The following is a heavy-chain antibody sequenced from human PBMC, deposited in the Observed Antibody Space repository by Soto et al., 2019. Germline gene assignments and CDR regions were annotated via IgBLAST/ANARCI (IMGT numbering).Heavy chain of an antibody. V-gene: IGHV1-69*13. D-gene: IGHD3-22*01. J-gene: IGHJ5*02. CDR3: ASGTYYYDSSGYPSHGLDWFDP. CDR1: GGTFSSYA. Sequence: SVKVSCKASGGTFSSYAISWVRQAPGQGLEWMGGIIPIFGTANYAQKFQGRVTITADESTSTAYMELSSLRSEDTAVYYCASGTYYYDSSGYPSHGLDWFDPWGQGTLVTVSS. CDR2: IIPIFGTA.